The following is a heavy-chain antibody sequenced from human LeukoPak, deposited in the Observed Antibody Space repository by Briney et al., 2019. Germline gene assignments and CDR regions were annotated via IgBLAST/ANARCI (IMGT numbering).Heavy chain of an antibody. D-gene: IGHD1-26*01. CDR2: ISYDGNIK. J-gene: IGHJ3*02. Sequence: GRSLRLSCAASGFTFSSYAMHWVRQAPGKGLEWVAVISYDGNIKYYTDSVKGRFTISRDNSKNTLYLQMNSLRAEDTAVYYCAKDYLMRGTTGKAFDIWGQGTMVTISS. CDR1: GFTFSSYA. CDR3: AKDYLMRGTTGKAFDI. V-gene: IGHV3-30*04.